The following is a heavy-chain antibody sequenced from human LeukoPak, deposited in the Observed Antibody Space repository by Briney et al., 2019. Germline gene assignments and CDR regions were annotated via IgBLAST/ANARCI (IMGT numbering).Heavy chain of an antibody. V-gene: IGHV3-23*01. J-gene: IGHJ6*03. D-gene: IGHD2-8*02. Sequence: PGGSLRLSCVVSGFTFRTYAMSWVRQTPWMGLEWVSAISGSDPGTYHADSVKGRFTISRDNSKNTLYLQMNNLRAEDTAIYFCAKAPLGSCTGAGCYSLDAWGKGTTVSVSS. CDR3: AKAPLGSCTGAGCYSLDA. CDR2: ISGSDPGT. CDR1: GFTFRTYA.